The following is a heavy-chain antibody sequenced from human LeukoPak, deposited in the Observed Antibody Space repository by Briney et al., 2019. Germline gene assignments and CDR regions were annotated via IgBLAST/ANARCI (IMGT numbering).Heavy chain of an antibody. Sequence: PGGSLRLSCAASGFTFSSYEMNWVRQAPGKGLEWVSYISTTGSSIYYADSVKGRFTISRDNVKNLLYLQMNSLRAEDTAVYYCARVVTTVTTLDSWGQGTLVTVSS. CDR3: ARVVTTVTTLDS. V-gene: IGHV3-48*03. CDR2: ISTTGSSI. J-gene: IGHJ4*02. CDR1: GFTFSSYE. D-gene: IGHD4-17*01.